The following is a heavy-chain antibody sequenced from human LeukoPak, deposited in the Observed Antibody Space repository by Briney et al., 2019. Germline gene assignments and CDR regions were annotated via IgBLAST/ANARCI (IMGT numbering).Heavy chain of an antibody. CDR1: GFTFSSYG. D-gene: IGHD1-7*01. CDR3: APHRDGNYPFDY. V-gene: IGHV3-30*03. Sequence: GRSLRLSCAASGFTFSSYGMHWVRQAPGKGLEWVAVISYDGSNKYYADSVKGRFTISRDNAKRSLYLQMNSLRDEDTAVYYCAPHRDGNYPFDYWGQGTLVTVSS. CDR2: ISYDGSNK. J-gene: IGHJ4*02.